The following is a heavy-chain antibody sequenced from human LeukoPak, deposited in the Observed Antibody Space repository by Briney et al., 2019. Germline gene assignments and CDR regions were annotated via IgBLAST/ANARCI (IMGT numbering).Heavy chain of an antibody. CDR1: GFTFSSYG. CDR2: IWYDGSNT. Sequence: GRSLRLSCAASGFTFSSYGMDWVRQAPGRGLEWVAVIWYDGSNTNYADSVKGRFTISRDNSKNTLYLQMNSLRAEDMAVYYCARVGAAAAGHYYYSGIDVWGQGTTVTVSS. V-gene: IGHV3-33*01. CDR3: ARVGAAAAGHYYYSGIDV. D-gene: IGHD6-13*01. J-gene: IGHJ6*02.